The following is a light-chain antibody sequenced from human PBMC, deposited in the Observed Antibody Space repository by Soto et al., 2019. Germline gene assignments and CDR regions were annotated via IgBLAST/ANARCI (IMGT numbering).Light chain of an antibody. J-gene: IGLJ1*01. CDR1: NIGTKS. Sequence: ELTQPPSASVSPGQTASITCGGDNIGTKSVHWYQQRPGQAPVLVVYDDKKRPSGIPERFSGSNSGNTATLTISRVETGDEADYYCQVCERFSDHNFVFGDGTKVTVL. V-gene: IGLV3-21*02. CDR2: DDK. CDR3: QVCERFSDHNFV.